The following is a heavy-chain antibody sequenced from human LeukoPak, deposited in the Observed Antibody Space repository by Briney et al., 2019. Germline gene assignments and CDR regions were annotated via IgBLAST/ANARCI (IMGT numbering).Heavy chain of an antibody. V-gene: IGHV4-34*01. Sequence: SETLSLTCAVYGGSFSGYYWSWIRQPPGKGLEWIGEINHSGSTNYNPSLKSRVTISVDTSKIQFSLKLSSVTAADTAVYYCARGRFEYYDSSGYYHLDYWGQGTLVTVSS. D-gene: IGHD3-22*01. CDR1: GGSFSGYY. CDR2: INHSGST. J-gene: IGHJ4*02. CDR3: ARGRFEYYDSSGYYHLDY.